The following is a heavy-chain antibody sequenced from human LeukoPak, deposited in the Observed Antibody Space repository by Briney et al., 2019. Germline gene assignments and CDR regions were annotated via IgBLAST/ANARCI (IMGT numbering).Heavy chain of an antibody. D-gene: IGHD3-16*01. CDR3: ARSGGNYVAY. V-gene: IGHV3-23*01. J-gene: IGHJ4*02. CDR2: ISGSGGST. CDR1: GFTFSSYA. Sequence: PGGSLRLSCAASGFTFSSYAMSWVRQAPGKGLEWVSAISGSGGSTYYADSVKGRFTISRDNAKNSLYLQMNSLRTDDTAVYYCARSGGNYVAYWGQGTLVTVSS.